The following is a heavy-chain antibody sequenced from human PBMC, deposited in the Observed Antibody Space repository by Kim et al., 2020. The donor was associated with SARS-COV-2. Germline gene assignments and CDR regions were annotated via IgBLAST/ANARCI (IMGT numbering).Heavy chain of an antibody. V-gene: IGHV3-11*06. CDR2: ISSSSYT. J-gene: IGHJ3*02. Sequence: GGSLRLSCAASGFTFSDYYMSWIRQAPGKGLEWVSYISSSSYTNYADSVKGRFTISRDNAKNSLYLQMNSLRAEDTAVYYCASSKYSYGSLDIWGQGTMVTVSS. CDR3: ASSKYSYGSLDI. D-gene: IGHD5-18*01. CDR1: GFTFSDYY.